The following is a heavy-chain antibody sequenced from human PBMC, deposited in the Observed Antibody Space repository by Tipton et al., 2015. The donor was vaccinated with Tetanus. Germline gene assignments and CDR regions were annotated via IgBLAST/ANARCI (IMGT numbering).Heavy chain of an antibody. Sequence: TLSLTCTVSGGSIASSYWNWIRQAPGKGLEWIGYKYFSGSANYNPSLRSRATISIDTSKNQFSLRLSSVTAADTAVYYCARGVGYSFGQSTYGMDVWGQGTTVTVSS. D-gene: IGHD5-18*01. J-gene: IGHJ6*02. V-gene: IGHV4-59*01. CDR3: ARGVGYSFGQSTYGMDV. CDR2: KYFSGSA. CDR1: GGSIASSY.